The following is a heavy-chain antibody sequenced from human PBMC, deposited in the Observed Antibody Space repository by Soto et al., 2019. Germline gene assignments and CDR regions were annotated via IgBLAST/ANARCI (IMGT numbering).Heavy chain of an antibody. Sequence: GGSLRLSCTVSGFAFNNYGISWVRQAPGKGLEWVSSISKSDYTYYSDSVKGRFTISRDNAKNSVSLQMNTLRVEDTAVYYCAREDSIIIPAVSDFWGQGTLVTVSS. CDR2: ISKSDYT. D-gene: IGHD2-2*01. CDR1: GFAFNNYG. J-gene: IGHJ4*02. CDR3: AREDSIIIPAVSDF. V-gene: IGHV3-21*01.